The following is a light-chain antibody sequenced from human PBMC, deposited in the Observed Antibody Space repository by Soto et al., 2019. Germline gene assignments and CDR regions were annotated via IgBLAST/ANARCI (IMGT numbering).Light chain of an antibody. V-gene: IGKV1-13*02. CDR1: QVIGNY. Sequence: IQMTPSPSSLSASVGDRVTITCRASQVIGNYLAWYQQKPGKVPKLLIYDASSLESGVPSRFSGSGSGTEFTLTISSLQPEDFATYYCQQFNSYPITFGQGTRLEIK. CDR2: DAS. CDR3: QQFNSYPIT. J-gene: IGKJ5*01.